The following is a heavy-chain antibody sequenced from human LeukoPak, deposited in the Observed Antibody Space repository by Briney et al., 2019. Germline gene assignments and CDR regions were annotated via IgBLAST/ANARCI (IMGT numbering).Heavy chain of an antibody. D-gene: IGHD3-10*01. CDR1: GYTFTGYY. CDR2: INPNSGGT. Sequence: GASVKVSCKASGYTFTGYYMHWVRQAPGQGLEWMGWINPNSGGTNYAQKFQGRVTMTRDTSISTAYMELSSLRSEDTAVYYCAADFTGSGSPDYWGQGTLVTVSS. CDR3: AADFTGSGSPDY. J-gene: IGHJ4*02. V-gene: IGHV1-2*02.